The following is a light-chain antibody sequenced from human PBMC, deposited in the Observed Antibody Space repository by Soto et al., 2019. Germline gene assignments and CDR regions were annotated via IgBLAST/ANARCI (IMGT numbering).Light chain of an antibody. Sequence: EIVMTQSPATLSVSPGERATLSCRASQSVSSNLAWYQQKCGQAPRLLIYGASTRATGIPARFSGSGSGTESTLTISSLQSEDFAVYYCQQYNNWPRTFGQGTKVEIK. CDR3: QQYNNWPRT. CDR2: GAS. V-gene: IGKV3-15*01. CDR1: QSVSSN. J-gene: IGKJ1*01.